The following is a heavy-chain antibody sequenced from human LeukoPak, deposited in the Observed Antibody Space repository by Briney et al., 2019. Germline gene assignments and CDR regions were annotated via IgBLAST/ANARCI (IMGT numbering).Heavy chain of an antibody. Sequence: PGGSLRLSCAASGFTFSSYSMNWVRQAPGKGLEWVSYISSSSSTIYYADSVKGRFTISRDNAKNSLYLQMNSLRAEDTAVYYCARTAAGTSQHEYLQHWGQGTLVTVSS. J-gene: IGHJ1*01. D-gene: IGHD6-13*01. CDR2: ISSSSSTI. V-gene: IGHV3-48*04. CDR3: ARTAAGTSQHEYLQH. CDR1: GFTFSSYS.